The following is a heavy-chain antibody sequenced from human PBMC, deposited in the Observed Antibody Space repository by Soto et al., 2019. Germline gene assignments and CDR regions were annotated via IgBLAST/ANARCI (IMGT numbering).Heavy chain of an antibody. CDR3: ARQGQQLDLGDFDY. J-gene: IGHJ4*02. CDR1: GGSFSGYC. D-gene: IGHD6-13*01. Sequence: SSETLSLTCAVYGGSFSGYCWSWIRQPPGKGLEWIGEINHSGSTNYNPSLKSRVTISVDTSKNQFSLKLSSVTAADTAVYYCARQGQQLDLGDFDYWGQGTLVTVSS. CDR2: INHSGST. V-gene: IGHV4-34*01.